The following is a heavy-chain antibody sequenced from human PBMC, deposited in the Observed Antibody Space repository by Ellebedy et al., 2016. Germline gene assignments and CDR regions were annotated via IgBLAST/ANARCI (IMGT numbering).Heavy chain of an antibody. CDR3: AKHREDYYYYNDMDV. J-gene: IGHJ6*02. V-gene: IGHV3-23*01. CDR1: GFSFSNYA. Sequence: GESLKISXAGSGFSFSNYAMSWVRQPPGKGLEWVSGIRDSGIIKYHADSVMGRFTISRDNSKNTLYLQMNSLRAEDTAVYYCAKHREDYYYYNDMDVWGQGTTVTVSS. CDR2: IRDSGIIK.